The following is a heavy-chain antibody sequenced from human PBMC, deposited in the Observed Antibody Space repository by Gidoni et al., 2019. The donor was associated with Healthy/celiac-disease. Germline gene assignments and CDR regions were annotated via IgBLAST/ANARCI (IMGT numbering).Heavy chain of an antibody. CDR3: ARHGARPNDAFDI. Sequence: QVQLVESGGGLVQPGGSLRLSCAASGFTFSEYYMSWIRQAPGKGLEWVSYISSSSSYTNYADSVKGRFTISRDNAKNSLYLQMNSLRAEDTAVYYCARHGARPNDAFDIWGQGTMVTVSS. CDR2: ISSSSSYT. CDR1: GFTFSEYY. J-gene: IGHJ3*02. V-gene: IGHV3-11*06.